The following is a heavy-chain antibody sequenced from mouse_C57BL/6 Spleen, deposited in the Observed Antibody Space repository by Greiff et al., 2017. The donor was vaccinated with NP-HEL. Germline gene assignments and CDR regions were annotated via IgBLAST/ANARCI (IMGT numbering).Heavy chain of an antibody. CDR2: IWSGGGT. J-gene: IGHJ4*01. CDR1: GFALTSYG. CDR3: ARKAGTDYYAMDY. V-gene: IGHV2-2*01. D-gene: IGHD4-1*01. Sequence: QVQLQQSGPGLVQPSQSLSITCTVSGFALTSYGVHWVRQSPGKGLEWLGVIWSGGGTDYNAAFISRLGISKDNSKSQVFFKMNSLQADDTAIYDCARKAGTDYYAMDYWGQGTSVTVSS.